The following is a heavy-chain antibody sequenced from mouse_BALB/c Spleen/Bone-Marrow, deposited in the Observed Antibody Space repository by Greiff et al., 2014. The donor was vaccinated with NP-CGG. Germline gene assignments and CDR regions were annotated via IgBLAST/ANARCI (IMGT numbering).Heavy chain of an antibody. Sequence: EVQVVESGGGLVQPGGSLRLSCATSGFTLTDYYMSWVRQPPGKALEWLGFIRNKANGYTTEYSASVKGRFTISRDNSQSILYLQMNTLRAEDSATYYCAREGVYYGNPYWYFDVWGAGTTVTVSS. D-gene: IGHD2-1*01. CDR1: GFTLTDYY. J-gene: IGHJ1*01. V-gene: IGHV7-3*02. CDR2: IRNKANGYTT. CDR3: AREGVYYGNPYWYFDV.